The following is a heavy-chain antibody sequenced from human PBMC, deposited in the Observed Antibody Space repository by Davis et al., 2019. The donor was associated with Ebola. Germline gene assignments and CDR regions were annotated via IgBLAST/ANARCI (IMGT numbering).Heavy chain of an antibody. Sequence: GESLKISCAASGFTFGDYAMSWVRQAPGKGLEWVGFIRSKDYGGTTEYAASVKGRFSISRDDSKSIAYLQMNSLKTEDTAVYYCSREYGGNSNYWGQGTLVTVSS. CDR2: IRSKDYGGTT. J-gene: IGHJ4*02. CDR3: SREYGGNSNY. D-gene: IGHD4-23*01. V-gene: IGHV3-49*04. CDR1: GFTFGDYA.